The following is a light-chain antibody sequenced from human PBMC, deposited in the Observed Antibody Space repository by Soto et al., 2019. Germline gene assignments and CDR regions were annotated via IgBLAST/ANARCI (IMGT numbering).Light chain of an antibody. V-gene: IGLV1-47*02. Sequence: QSALTQPPSASGTPGQRVTISCSGSSSNIGRDYVYWFQQLPGTAPKLLIYTNNQRPSGVPDRFSGSKSGTSASLAISGLRSEDEADYCCAAWDDSLSAWVFGGGTQLTVL. CDR3: AAWDDSLSAWV. J-gene: IGLJ3*02. CDR2: TNN. CDR1: SSNIGRDY.